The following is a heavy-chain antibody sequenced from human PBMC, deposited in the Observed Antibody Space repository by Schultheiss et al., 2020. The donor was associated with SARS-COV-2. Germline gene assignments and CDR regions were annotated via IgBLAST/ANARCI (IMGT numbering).Heavy chain of an antibody. V-gene: IGHV5-10-1*01. D-gene: IGHD2-8*01. J-gene: IGHJ4*02. CDR1: GYSVNTHW. Sequence: GGSLRLSCKTSGYSVNTHWIAWVRQMPGKGLEWMGRIDPSDSYTNYSPSFQGHVTISTDKSISTVRPISTAYLQWTSLKASDTAMYYCARHVSGSSYYFDYWAQGTLVTVSS. CDR3: ARHVSGSSYYFDY. CDR2: IDPSDSYT.